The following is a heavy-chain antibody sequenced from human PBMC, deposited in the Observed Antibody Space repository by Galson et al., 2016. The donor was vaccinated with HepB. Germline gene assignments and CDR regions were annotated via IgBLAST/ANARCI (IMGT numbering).Heavy chain of an antibody. Sequence: QSGAEVTKPGESLRISCKGTGDSFTRYWISWMRQMTGKGLEWMGRIDPTDSYTNYSPSFQGHVTISADQSFSTSYLLWSSLEASDTGIYYCAIGNPMLFYYYYMDVWGKGTTVTVSS. CDR1: GDSFTRYW. CDR3: AIGNPMLFYYYYMDV. J-gene: IGHJ6*03. CDR2: IDPTDSYT. V-gene: IGHV5-10-1*01. D-gene: IGHD3/OR15-3a*01.